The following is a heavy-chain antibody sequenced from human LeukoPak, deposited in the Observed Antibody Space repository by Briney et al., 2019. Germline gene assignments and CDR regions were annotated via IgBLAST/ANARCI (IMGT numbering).Heavy chain of an antibody. CDR2: ISDSGVST. Sequence: GGSLRLSCAASGFTFSTYAINWVRQAPGKGLEWVSGISDSGVSTFYADSVKGRFTISRDNAKNSLYLQMNSLRAEDTAVYYCAELGITMIGGVWGKGTTVTISS. V-gene: IGHV3-23*01. CDR1: GFTFSTYA. J-gene: IGHJ6*04. D-gene: IGHD3-10*02. CDR3: AELGITMIGGV.